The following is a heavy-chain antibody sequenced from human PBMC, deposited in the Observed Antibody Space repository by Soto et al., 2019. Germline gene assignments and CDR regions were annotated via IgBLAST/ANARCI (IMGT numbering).Heavy chain of an antibody. Sequence: GASVKVSCKASGYTFTSYAMHWVRQAPGQRLEWMGWINAGNGNTKYSQKFQGRVTITRDTSASTAYMELSSLRSEDTAVYYCARDRLWFGERDYYYYGMDVWGQGTTVTVSS. CDR3: ARDRLWFGERDYYYYGMDV. J-gene: IGHJ6*02. D-gene: IGHD3-10*01. CDR2: INAGNGNT. V-gene: IGHV1-3*01. CDR1: GYTFTSYA.